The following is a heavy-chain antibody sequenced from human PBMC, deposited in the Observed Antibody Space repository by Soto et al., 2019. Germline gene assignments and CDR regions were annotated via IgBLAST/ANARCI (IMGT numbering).Heavy chain of an antibody. CDR1: GGSFSGYY. V-gene: IGHV4-34*01. CDR3: ARRAWGSSWYKKDRSYGMDV. CDR2: INHSGST. J-gene: IGHJ6*02. Sequence: SETLSLTCAVYGGSFSGYYWSWIRQPPGKGLEWIGEINHSGSTNYNPSLKSRVTISVDTSKNQFSLKLSSVTAADTAVYYCARRAWGSSWYKKDRSYGMDVWGQGTTVTVSS. D-gene: IGHD6-13*01.